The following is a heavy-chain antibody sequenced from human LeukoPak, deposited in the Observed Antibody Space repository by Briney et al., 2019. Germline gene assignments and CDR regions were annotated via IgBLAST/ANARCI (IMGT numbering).Heavy chain of an antibody. V-gene: IGHV4-34*01. CDR1: GGSFSGYY. D-gene: IGHD4-11*01. CDR3: ARGHPYSKSKNWFDP. CDR2: INHSGST. J-gene: IGHJ5*02. Sequence: SGTLSLTCAVYGGSFSGYYWSWIRQPPGKGLEWIGEINHSGSTSYNPSLKSRVTISADTSKNQFSLRLSSVTAADTAVYYCARGHPYSKSKNWFDPWGQGTLVTVSS.